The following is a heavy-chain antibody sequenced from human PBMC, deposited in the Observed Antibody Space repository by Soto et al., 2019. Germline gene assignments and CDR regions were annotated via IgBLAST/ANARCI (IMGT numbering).Heavy chain of an antibody. D-gene: IGHD1-26*01. CDR1: GFTFSSYG. J-gene: IGHJ4*02. Sequence: QVQLVESGGGVVQPGRSLRLSCAASGFTFSSYGMHWVRQAPGKGLEWVAVISYDGSNKYYADSVKGRFTISRDNSKNTLYLQMNSLRAEDTAVYYCAKDVVGYSKVPGYFDYWGQGTLVTVSS. CDR2: ISYDGSNK. CDR3: AKDVVGYSKVPGYFDY. V-gene: IGHV3-30*18.